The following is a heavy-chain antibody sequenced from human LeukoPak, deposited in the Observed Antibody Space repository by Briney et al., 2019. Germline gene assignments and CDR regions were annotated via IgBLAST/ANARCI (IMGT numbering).Heavy chain of an antibody. CDR1: GFTFSSYS. CDR3: ARDLHFPLDGG. V-gene: IGHV3-21*01. D-gene: IGHD3-3*01. CDR2: ISSSSSYI. Sequence: GGSLRLSCAASGFTFSSYSMNWVRQAPGQGLEWVSSISSSSSYIYYADSVKGRFTISRDNAKNSLYLQMNSLRAEDTALYYCARDLHFPLDGGWGQGTLVTVSS. J-gene: IGHJ4*02.